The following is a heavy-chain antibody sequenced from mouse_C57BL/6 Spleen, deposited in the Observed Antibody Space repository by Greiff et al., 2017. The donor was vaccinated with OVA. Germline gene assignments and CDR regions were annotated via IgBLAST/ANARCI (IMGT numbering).Heavy chain of an antibody. CDR3: ARDHGDY. Sequence: VQLKESGGGLVKPGGSLKLSCAASGFTFSSYAMSWVRQTPEKRLEWVATISDGGSYTYYPDNVKGRFTISRDNAKNNLYLQMSHLKSEDTAMYYCARDHGDYWGQGTTLTVSS. CDR1: GFTFSSYA. CDR2: ISDGGSYT. V-gene: IGHV5-4*01. J-gene: IGHJ2*01.